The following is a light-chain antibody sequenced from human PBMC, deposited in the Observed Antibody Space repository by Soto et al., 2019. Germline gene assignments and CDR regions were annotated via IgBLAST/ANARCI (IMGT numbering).Light chain of an antibody. CDR3: QQYGPSPQLT. CDR1: QSVRSNF. J-gene: IGKJ4*01. CDR2: AAS. V-gene: IGKV3-20*01. Sequence: EIVLTQSPGTLSLSPGERAALSCRASQSVRSNFVAWYQQKPGQAPRLLIYAASRRATGIPDRFSGSGSGTTFPLTITRLEPEDFAVYYCQQYGPSPQLTFGGGTRVEIK.